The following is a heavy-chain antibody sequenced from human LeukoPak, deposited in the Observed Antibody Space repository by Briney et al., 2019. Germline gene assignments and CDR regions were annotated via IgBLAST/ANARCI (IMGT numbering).Heavy chain of an antibody. D-gene: IGHD3-10*01. CDR3: TTGFPGYYMDV. CDR1: GFTFSNAW. Sequence: GGSLRLSCAASGFTFSNAWMSWVRQAPGKGLEWVGRIKSKTDGGTTDYAAPVKGRFTISRDDSKNTLYLQMNSLKTEDTVVYYCTTGFPGYYMDVWGKGTTVTVSS. J-gene: IGHJ6*03. CDR2: IKSKTDGGTT. V-gene: IGHV3-15*01.